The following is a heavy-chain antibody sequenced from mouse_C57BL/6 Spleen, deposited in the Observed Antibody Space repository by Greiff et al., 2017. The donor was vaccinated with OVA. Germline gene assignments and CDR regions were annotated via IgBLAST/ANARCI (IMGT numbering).Heavy chain of an antibody. V-gene: IGHV5-4*01. CDR3: ARDQDYGSSGGYFDV. CDR2: ISDGGSYT. D-gene: IGHD1-1*01. Sequence: DVMLVESGGGLVKPGGSLKLSCAASGFTFSSYAMSWVRQTPEKRLEWVATISDGGSYTYYPDNVKGRFTISRDNAKNNLYLQMSHLKSEDTAMYYCARDQDYGSSGGYFDVWGTGTTVTVSS. J-gene: IGHJ1*03. CDR1: GFTFSSYA.